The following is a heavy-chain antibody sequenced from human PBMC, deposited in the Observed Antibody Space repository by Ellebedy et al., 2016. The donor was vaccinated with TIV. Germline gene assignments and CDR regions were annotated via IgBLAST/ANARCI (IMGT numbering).Heavy chain of an antibody. Sequence: ASVKVSCXASGYTFTSYAMHWVRQAPGQRLEWMGWINAGNGNTKYSQKFQGRVTITRDTSASTAYMELSSLRSEDTAVYYCAVVTPEARWDYWGQGTLVTVSS. V-gene: IGHV1-3*01. D-gene: IGHD4-23*01. CDR2: INAGNGNT. CDR1: GYTFTSYA. CDR3: AVVTPEARWDY. J-gene: IGHJ4*02.